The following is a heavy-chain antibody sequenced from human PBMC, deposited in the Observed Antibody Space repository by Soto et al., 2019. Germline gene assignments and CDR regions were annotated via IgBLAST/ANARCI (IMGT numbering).Heavy chain of an antibody. CDR3: ATNPGYEFLEWLLAFDY. V-gene: IGHV1-18*01. J-gene: IGHJ4*02. CDR1: GYTFTSYG. D-gene: IGHD3-3*01. CDR2: ISAYNGNT. Sequence: ASVKVSCKASGYTFTSYGISWVRQAPGQGLEWMGWISAYNGNTNYAQKLQGRVTMTTDTSTSTAYMELRSLRSDDTAVYYCATNPGYEFLEWLLAFDYWGQGTLVTV.